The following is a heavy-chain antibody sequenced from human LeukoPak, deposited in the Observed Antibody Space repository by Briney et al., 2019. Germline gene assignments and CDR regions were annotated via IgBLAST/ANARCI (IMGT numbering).Heavy chain of an antibody. CDR2: IYYSGNT. D-gene: IGHD6-19*01. V-gene: IGHV4-39*01. Sequence: SETLSLTCTVSGGSISIDTFYWGWIRQPPGKGLEWIGSIYYSGNTYYNPSVETRVTISVDTSKNQFSLRLSSVTAADTAVYYCARHMIRSSGWYGDYYYGMDVWGQGTTVTVSS. J-gene: IGHJ6*02. CDR1: GGSISIDTFY. CDR3: ARHMIRSSGWYGDYYYGMDV.